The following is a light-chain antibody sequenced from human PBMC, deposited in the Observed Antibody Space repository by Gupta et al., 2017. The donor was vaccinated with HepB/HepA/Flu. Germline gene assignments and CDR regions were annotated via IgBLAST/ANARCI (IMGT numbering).Light chain of an antibody. CDR3: SSDTRSSTLV. J-gene: IGLJ2*01. CDR2: DVS. V-gene: IGLV2-14*03. Sequence: QSALTQPASVSGSPGQSITISCTGTSSDVGGDKYVSWYQQHPGEAPKLMIYDVSDRPSGVSNRFSGSKSGNTASLTISGLQPEDEADYYCSSDTRSSTLVFGGGTKLTVL. CDR1: SSDVGGDKY.